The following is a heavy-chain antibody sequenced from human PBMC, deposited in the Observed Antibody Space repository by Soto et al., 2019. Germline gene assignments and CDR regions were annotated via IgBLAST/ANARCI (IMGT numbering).Heavy chain of an antibody. Sequence: GGSLRLSCAASGFTFSSYAMSWVRQAPGKGLEWVSVISDSGSNKYYADSVKGRFTISRDNSKNTLYLQMNSLRAEDTAVYYCARATRATVTTGVDYWGQGTLVTVSS. D-gene: IGHD4-17*01. V-gene: IGHV3-33*08. J-gene: IGHJ4*02. CDR1: GFTFSSYA. CDR2: ISDSGSNK. CDR3: ARATRATVTTGVDY.